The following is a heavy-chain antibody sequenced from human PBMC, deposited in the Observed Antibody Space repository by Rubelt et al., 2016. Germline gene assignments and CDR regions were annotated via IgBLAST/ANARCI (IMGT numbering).Heavy chain of an antibody. Sequence: KVSCKDSGYTFTSYAMNWVRQAPGQGLEWMGWINTNTGNTTYAQGFTGRFVFSLDTSGSTAYLQISSLKAEDTAVYYCARARDCSSTSCHRPYYFDYWGQGTLVTVSS. CDR1: GYTFTSYA. J-gene: IGHJ4*02. CDR2: INTNTGNT. CDR3: ARARDCSSTSCHRPYYFDY. D-gene: IGHD2-2*01. V-gene: IGHV7-4-1*02.